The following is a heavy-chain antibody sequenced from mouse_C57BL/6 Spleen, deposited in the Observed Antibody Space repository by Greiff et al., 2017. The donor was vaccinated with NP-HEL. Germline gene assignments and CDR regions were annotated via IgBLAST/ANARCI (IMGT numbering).Heavy chain of an antibody. J-gene: IGHJ2*01. CDR2: ISSGSSTI. D-gene: IGHD1-1*01. CDR3: AIRGDYYGSSDFDY. Sequence: EVKLEESGGGLVKPGGSLKLSCAASGFTFSDYGMHWVRQAPEKGLEWVAYISSGSSTIYYADTVKGRFTISRDNAKNTLFLQMTSLRSEDTAMYYCAIRGDYYGSSDFDYWGQGTTLTVSS. CDR1: GFTFSDYG. V-gene: IGHV5-17*01.